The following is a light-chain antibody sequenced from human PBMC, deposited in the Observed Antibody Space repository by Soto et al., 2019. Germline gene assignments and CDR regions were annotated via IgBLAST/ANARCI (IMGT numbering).Light chain of an antibody. Sequence: DLQMTQSPATLSASLGDRVTITCRASQSISSWLAWYQQKPGKAPKFLIYKASTLETGVPGRFSGSGSGTEFTLTINSLQPDDAATYFCQQYDDYPLTFGGGTKVEIK. V-gene: IGKV1-5*03. CDR2: KAS. CDR3: QQYDDYPLT. CDR1: QSISSW. J-gene: IGKJ4*01.